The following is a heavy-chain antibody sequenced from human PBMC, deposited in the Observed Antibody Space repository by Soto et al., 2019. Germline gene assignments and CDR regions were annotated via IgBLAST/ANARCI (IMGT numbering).Heavy chain of an antibody. CDR1: GGSFSGYF. Sequence: QVQLQQWGAGLLKPSETLSLTCTVSGGSFSGYFWTWIRQPPGKGLEWLAEINHSGITNYNPSVESRVSMSVDHSKNQFSLRLYSVTAADTAVYYCVRGPYNYNSRYFDYWGQGTLVTVSS. CDR2: INHSGIT. CDR3: VRGPYNYNSRYFDY. V-gene: IGHV4-34*01. J-gene: IGHJ4*02. D-gene: IGHD1-1*01.